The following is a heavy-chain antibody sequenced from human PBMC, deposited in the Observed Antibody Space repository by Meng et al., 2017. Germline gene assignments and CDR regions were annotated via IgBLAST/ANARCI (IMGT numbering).Heavy chain of an antibody. J-gene: IGHJ5*02. D-gene: IGHD3-22*01. V-gene: IGHV1-69*08. CDR2: IIPILGIA. CDR1: GGTFSSYT. CDR3: ARDPHHYDSRGEFDP. Sequence: QVQLVQSVAEVKKPGSSVKVSCKASGGTFSSYTISWVRQAPGQGLEWMGRIIPILGIANYAQKFQGRVTITADKSTSTAYMELSSLRSEDTAVYYCARDPHHYDSRGEFDPWGQGTLVTVSS.